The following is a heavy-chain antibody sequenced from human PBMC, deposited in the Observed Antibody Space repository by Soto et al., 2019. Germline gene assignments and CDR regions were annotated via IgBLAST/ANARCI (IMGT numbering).Heavy chain of an antibody. V-gene: IGHV4-61*01. CDR1: GGSVSSGSYY. CDR2: VYYSGST. CDR3: ARDYANYFDSSGYLLDAFDI. Sequence: SETLSLTCTVSGGSVSSGSYYWSWIRQPPGKGLEWIGYVYYSGSTNYNPSLKSRVTISVDTSKNQFSLKLSSVIAADTAVYYCARDYANYFDSSGYLLDAFDIWGQGTMVTVSS. J-gene: IGHJ3*02. D-gene: IGHD3-22*01.